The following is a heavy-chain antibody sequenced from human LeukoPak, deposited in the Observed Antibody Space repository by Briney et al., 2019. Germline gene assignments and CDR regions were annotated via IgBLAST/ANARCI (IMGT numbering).Heavy chain of an antibody. CDR3: ARVFLGYCTGGNCYSADF. Sequence: PSETLSLTCAVYGGSFSGYYWSWIRQPPGKGLEWIGYIYYSGSTYYNPSLKSRVTMSVDTSRNQFSLKLSSVTAADTAVYYCARVFLGYCTGGNCYSADFWSQGTLVTVSS. J-gene: IGHJ4*02. D-gene: IGHD2-15*01. CDR2: IYYSGST. CDR1: GGSFSGYY. V-gene: IGHV4-59*01.